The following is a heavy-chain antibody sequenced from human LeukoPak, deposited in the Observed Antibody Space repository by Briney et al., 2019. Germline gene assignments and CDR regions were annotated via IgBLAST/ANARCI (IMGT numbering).Heavy chain of an antibody. CDR2: INHSGST. D-gene: IGHD3-10*01. CDR3: AGRMVRGHGVRY. J-gene: IGHJ4*02. Sequence: SETLSLTCAAYGGSFSGYYWSWIRQPPGKGLEWIGEINHSGSTNYNPSLKSRVTISVDTSKNQFSLKLSSVTAADTAVYYCAGRMVRGHGVRYWGQGTLVTVSS. CDR1: GGSFSGYY. V-gene: IGHV4-34*01.